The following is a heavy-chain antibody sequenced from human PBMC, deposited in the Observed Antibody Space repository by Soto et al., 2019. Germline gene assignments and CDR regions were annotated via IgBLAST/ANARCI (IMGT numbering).Heavy chain of an antibody. CDR2: ISSSGSTI. J-gene: IGHJ4*02. V-gene: IGHV3-11*01. D-gene: IGHD1-7*01. Sequence: GGSLRLSCAASGFTFSDYYMSWIRQAPGKGLEWVSYISSSGSTIYYADSVKGRFTISRDNAKNSLYLQMNSLRAEDRAFFYWAKAGYNWNSAIDKWGQETLVTVSS. CDR3: AKAGYNWNSAIDK. CDR1: GFTFSDYY.